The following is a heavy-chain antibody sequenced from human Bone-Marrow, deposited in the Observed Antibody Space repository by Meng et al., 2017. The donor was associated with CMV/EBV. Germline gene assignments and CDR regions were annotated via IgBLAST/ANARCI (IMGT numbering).Heavy chain of an antibody. CDR1: GGTFSSYA. D-gene: IGHD2/OR15-2a*01. Sequence: SVKVSCKASGGTFSSYAISWVRQAPGQGLEWMGGIIPIFGTANYAQKFQGRVTITTDESTSTAYMELSSLRSEDTAVYYCARQFYRDYYYYGMDVWGQGPTDPVSS. CDR2: IIPIFGTA. J-gene: IGHJ6*02. V-gene: IGHV1-69*05. CDR3: ARQFYRDYYYYGMDV.